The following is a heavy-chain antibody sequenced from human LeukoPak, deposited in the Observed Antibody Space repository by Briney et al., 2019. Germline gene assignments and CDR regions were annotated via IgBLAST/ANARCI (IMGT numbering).Heavy chain of an antibody. CDR1: GGSFSGYY. V-gene: IGHV4-34*01. CDR2: INHSGST. CDR3: ARGPFRYFDWEYYFDY. Sequence: SETLSLTCAVYGGSFSGYYWSWIRQPPGKGLEWIGEINHSGSTNYNPSLKSRVTISVDKSKNQFSLKLSSVTAADTAVYYCARGPFRYFDWEYYFDYWGQGTLVTVSS. J-gene: IGHJ4*02. D-gene: IGHD3-9*01.